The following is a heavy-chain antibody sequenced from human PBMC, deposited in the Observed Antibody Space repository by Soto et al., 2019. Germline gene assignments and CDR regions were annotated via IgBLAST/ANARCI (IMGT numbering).Heavy chain of an antibody. CDR1: GFIFSTYG. V-gene: IGHV3-30*18. CDR3: AKDLLLTTITTVGD. J-gene: IGHJ4*02. Sequence: ESGGGVVQPGRSLRLSCAASGFIFSTYGMHWVRQAPGKGLEWLSVISYDGNNKYYADSVKGRFTISRDNSKNTLWLQMGSLRTEDTAVYYCAKDLLLTTITTVGDWGQGTLVTVSS. D-gene: IGHD4-17*01. CDR2: ISYDGNNK.